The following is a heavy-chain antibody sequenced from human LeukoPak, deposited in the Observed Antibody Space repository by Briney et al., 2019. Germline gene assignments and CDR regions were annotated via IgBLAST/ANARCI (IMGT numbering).Heavy chain of an antibody. J-gene: IGHJ6*03. D-gene: IGHD3-10*01. V-gene: IGHV1-69*13. Sequence: SVKVSCKASGYTFTSYGISWVRQAPGQGLEWMGGIIPIFGTANYAQKFQGRVTITADESTSTAYMELSSLRSEDTAVYYCARVHFELKNYYYMDVWGKGTTVTVSS. CDR1: GYTFTSYG. CDR3: ARVHFELKNYYYMDV. CDR2: IIPIFGTA.